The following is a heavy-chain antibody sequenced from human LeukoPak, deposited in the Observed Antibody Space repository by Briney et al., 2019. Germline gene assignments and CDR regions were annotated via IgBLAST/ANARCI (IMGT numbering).Heavy chain of an antibody. J-gene: IGHJ6*02. CDR1: GFTFSSYG. D-gene: IGHD6-19*01. V-gene: IGHV3-33*01. CDR3: ARFSGDSSGWYRTGYYYYYGMDV. CDR2: IWYDGSNK. Sequence: GGSLRLSCAASGFTFSSYGMHWVRQAPGKGLEWVAVIWYDGSNKYYADSVKGRFTISRDNSKNTLYLQMNSLRAEDTAVYYCARFSGDSSGWYRTGYYYYYGMDVWGQGTTVIVSS.